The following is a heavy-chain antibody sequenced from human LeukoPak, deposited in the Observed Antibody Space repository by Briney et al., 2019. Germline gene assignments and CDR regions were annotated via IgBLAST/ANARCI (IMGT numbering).Heavy chain of an antibody. CDR2: IDTAGDT. Sequence: GGSLRLSCAASGFTFSSYDMHWVRQATGKGLEWVSAIDTAGDTYYPGSVKGRFTISRENAKNSLYLQMNSLRAGDTAVYYCARGSSSWYDYWGQGTLVTVSS. V-gene: IGHV3-13*01. CDR1: GFTFSSYD. D-gene: IGHD6-13*01. CDR3: ARGSSSWYDY. J-gene: IGHJ4*02.